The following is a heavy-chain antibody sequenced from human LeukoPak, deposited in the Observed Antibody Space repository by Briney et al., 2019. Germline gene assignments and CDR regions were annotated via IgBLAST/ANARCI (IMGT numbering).Heavy chain of an antibody. V-gene: IGHV3-33*01. J-gene: IGHJ3*02. CDR2: IWYDGSNK. CDR1: GFTFSSYG. Sequence: GGSLRLSCAASGFTFSSYGMHWVRQAPGKGLEWVAVIWYDGSNKYYADSVKGRFTISRDNSKDTLYLQMNSLRAEDTAVYYCARDLSRWRNAFDIWGQGTMVTVSS. D-gene: IGHD5-24*01. CDR3: ARDLSRWRNAFDI.